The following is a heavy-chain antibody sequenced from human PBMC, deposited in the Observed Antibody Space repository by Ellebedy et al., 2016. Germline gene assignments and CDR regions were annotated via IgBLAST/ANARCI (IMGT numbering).Heavy chain of an antibody. D-gene: IGHD4-17*01. CDR1: GFTFSDYY. Sequence: GESLKISCAASGFTFSDYYMSWIRQAPGKGLEWVSYISSSSSTIYYADSVKGRFTISRDNAKNSLYLQMNSLRDEDTAVYYCARDREDYGDYPYYYYYGMDVWGQGTTVTVSS. CDR2: ISSSSSTI. V-gene: IGHV3-11*04. J-gene: IGHJ6*02. CDR3: ARDREDYGDYPYYYYYGMDV.